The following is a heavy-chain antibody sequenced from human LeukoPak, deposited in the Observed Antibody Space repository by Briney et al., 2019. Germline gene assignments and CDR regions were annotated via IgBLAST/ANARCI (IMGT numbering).Heavy chain of an antibody. CDR1: GYTFTSYY. V-gene: IGHV1-46*01. Sequence: ASVQVSRKTSGYTFTSYYIHWVRQAPGQGLEWMGIINPSGGSTSYAQKFQGRVTMTRDTSTSTVYMYLSSLRSEDTAVYYCARDSLYGVVDYWGQGTLVTVSS. CDR3: ARDSLYGVVDY. CDR2: INPSGGST. D-gene: IGHD4-17*01. J-gene: IGHJ4*02.